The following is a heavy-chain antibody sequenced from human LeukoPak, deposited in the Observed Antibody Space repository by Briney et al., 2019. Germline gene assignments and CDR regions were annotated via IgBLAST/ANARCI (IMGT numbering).Heavy chain of an antibody. J-gene: IGHJ4*02. Sequence: ASVKVSCKASGYTFTGYYMHWVRQAPGQGLEWMGRINPNSGGTNYAQKFQGRVPMTRDTSITTAYMDLSRLTYDDTAVYYCARGGTEASSGDYWGQGTLVTVSS. V-gene: IGHV1-2*06. CDR3: ARGGTEASSGDY. D-gene: IGHD3-10*01. CDR2: INPNSGGT. CDR1: GYTFTGYY.